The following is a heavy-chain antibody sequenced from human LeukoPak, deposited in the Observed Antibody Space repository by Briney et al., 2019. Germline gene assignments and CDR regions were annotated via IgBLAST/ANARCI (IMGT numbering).Heavy chain of an antibody. V-gene: IGHV2-5*01. Sequence: SGPTLVKPTQTLTLTCTFSGFSLSTRGVGVGWIRRPPGKAPEWLALIYWNNDNRYSPSLKSRLTITKDTSKNLVVLTMTNMDPVDTATYYCASSRYDILTGHYNFDYWGQGTLVTVSS. CDR1: GFSLSTRGVG. CDR3: ASSRYDILTGHYNFDY. J-gene: IGHJ4*02. CDR2: IYWNNDN. D-gene: IGHD3-9*01.